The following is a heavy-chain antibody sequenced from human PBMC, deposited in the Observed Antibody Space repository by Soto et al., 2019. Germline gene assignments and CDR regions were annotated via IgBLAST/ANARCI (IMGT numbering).Heavy chain of an antibody. D-gene: IGHD5-18*01. Sequence: SETLSLTCAVYGGSFSGYYWTWIRQTPGKGLEWIGEISHSGTTNYKPSLKSRVTISVDTSKKQFSLNLSSVTAADTAIYYCARGRGVVRQGYSPYFDCWGQGTLVTVSS. V-gene: IGHV4-34*01. CDR3: ARGRGVVRQGYSPYFDC. J-gene: IGHJ4*02. CDR2: ISHSGTT. CDR1: GGSFSGYY.